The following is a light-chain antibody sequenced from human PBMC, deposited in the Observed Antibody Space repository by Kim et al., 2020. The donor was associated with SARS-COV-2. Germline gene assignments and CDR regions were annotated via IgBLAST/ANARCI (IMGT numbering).Light chain of an antibody. J-gene: IGLJ3*02. Sequence: GQRVTISCSGSSSNIGFSPVSWYQHLPGTAPKLLIYGNDQRTSGVPDRFSGSKSGTSDSLAISGLQSRVEGDYYCATWDDTLSGRVFGGGTQLTVL. CDR3: ATWDDTLSGRV. CDR1: SSNIGFSP. V-gene: IGLV1-44*01. CDR2: GND.